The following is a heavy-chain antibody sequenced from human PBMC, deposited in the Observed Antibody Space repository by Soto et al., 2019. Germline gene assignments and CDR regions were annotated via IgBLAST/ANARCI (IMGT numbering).Heavy chain of an antibody. CDR3: ARRGYYDFWSGYYTLSYCDY. CDR2: IYYSGST. D-gene: IGHD3-3*01. Sequence: DTLSLTWSLPGASLSRSIYYWGWHSPPPGKGLEWIGSIYYSGSTYYNPSLKSRVTISVDTSKNQFSLKLSSVTAADTAVYYCARRGYYDFWSGYYTLSYCDYWGQGTRVNVSA. J-gene: IGHJ4*02. CDR1: GASLSRSIYY. V-gene: IGHV4-39*01.